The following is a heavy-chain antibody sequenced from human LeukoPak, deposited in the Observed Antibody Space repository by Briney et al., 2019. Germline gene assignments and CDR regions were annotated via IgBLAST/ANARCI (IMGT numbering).Heavy chain of an antibody. V-gene: IGHV3-23*01. CDR3: AKDAEGPSSSWKPFDY. Sequence: GGSLRLSCAASGFTFSGYAMSWVRQAPGKGLEWVSAIRGSGGSTYYADSVKGRFTISRDNSKNTLYLQMNSLRAEDTAVYYCAKDAEGPSSSWKPFDYWGQGTLVTVSS. J-gene: IGHJ4*02. CDR1: GFTFSGYA. CDR2: IRGSGGST. D-gene: IGHD6-13*01.